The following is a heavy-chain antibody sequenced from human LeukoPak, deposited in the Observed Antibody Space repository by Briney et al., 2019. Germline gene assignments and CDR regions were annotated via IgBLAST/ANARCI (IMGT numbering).Heavy chain of an antibody. Sequence: GGSLRLSCAASGFTFSDYYMSWIRQAPGKGLEWVSYISSSGSTIYYADSVKGRFTISRDNAKNSLYLQMNSLRAEDTAVCYCARDRLEMAFDYWGQGTLVTVSS. CDR1: GFTFSDYY. D-gene: IGHD5-24*01. CDR3: ARDRLEMAFDY. J-gene: IGHJ4*02. V-gene: IGHV3-11*01. CDR2: ISSSGSTI.